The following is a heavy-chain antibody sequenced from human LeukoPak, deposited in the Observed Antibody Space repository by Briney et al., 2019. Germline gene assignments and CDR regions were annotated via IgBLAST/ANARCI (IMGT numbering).Heavy chain of an antibody. J-gene: IGHJ3*02. Sequence: GGSLRLSCAASGFTFSDYYMSWVRQAPGKGLEWVSVIYSGGSTYYADSVKGRFTISRDNSKNTLYLQMNSLRAEDTAVYYCARDGVPPYYYDSSGYYLGDAFDIWGQGTMVTVSS. CDR3: ARDGVPPYYYDSSGYYLGDAFDI. CDR2: IYSGGST. CDR1: GFTFSDYY. V-gene: IGHV3-53*01. D-gene: IGHD3-22*01.